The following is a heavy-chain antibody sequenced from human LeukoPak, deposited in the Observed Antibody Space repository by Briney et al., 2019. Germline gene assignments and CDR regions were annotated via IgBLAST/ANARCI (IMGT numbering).Heavy chain of an antibody. CDR1: GFTFSSYW. D-gene: IGHD6-6*01. Sequence: GGSLRLSCAASGFTFSSYWMHWVRQAPGKGLVWVSRINTVGSSTSYADSVKGRFTISRDNAKNTLYLQMNSLRAEDTAVYYCASVSSIAYAGPNWGQGTLVTVSS. CDR3: ASVSSIAYAGPN. CDR2: INTVGSST. V-gene: IGHV3-74*01. J-gene: IGHJ4*02.